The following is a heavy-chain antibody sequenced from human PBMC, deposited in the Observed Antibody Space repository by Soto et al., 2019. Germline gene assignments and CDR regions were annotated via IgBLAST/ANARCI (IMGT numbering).Heavy chain of an antibody. V-gene: IGHV3-9*01. J-gene: IGHJ4*02. CDR1: GLTFDDNA. CDR3: ATQGY. Sequence: EVQLVESGGGLVQPGRSLRLSCAASGLTFDDNAMHWVRQAPGKGLEWVSGISGNGGRIGYADSVKGRFTISRVNTKNSLYLQMHSVRVEDTAFYYCATQGYWGQGTLVTVSS. CDR2: ISGNGGRI.